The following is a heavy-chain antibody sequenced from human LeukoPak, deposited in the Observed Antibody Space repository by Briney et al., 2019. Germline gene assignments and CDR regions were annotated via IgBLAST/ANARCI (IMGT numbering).Heavy chain of an antibody. D-gene: IGHD6-13*01. Sequence: ASVKVSCKASGYTFTRYYMHWVRQAPGQGLEWRGWINPNSGGTNYAQKFQGRVTMTRDTSISTAYMELSRLRSDDTAVYYCARDQGRLAAADHWGQGTLVTVSS. CDR3: ARDQGRLAAADH. J-gene: IGHJ5*02. CDR2: INPNSGGT. V-gene: IGHV1-2*02. CDR1: GYTFTRYY.